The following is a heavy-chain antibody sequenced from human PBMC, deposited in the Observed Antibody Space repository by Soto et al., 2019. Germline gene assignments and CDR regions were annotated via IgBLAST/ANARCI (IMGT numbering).Heavy chain of an antibody. CDR2: ISYDGSDI. CDR1: GFIFSNYG. Sequence: HLGGSLRLSCVGSGFIFSNYGMHWVRQAPGKGLEWVAFISYDGSDILYADSVKGRFTISRDNSKSTLFLHMNRPTAEDTAIYFCAIVRVADSPLDHWGQGTLVTVSS. D-gene: IGHD3-10*02. CDR3: AIVRVADSPLDH. V-gene: IGHV3-30*02. J-gene: IGHJ4*02.